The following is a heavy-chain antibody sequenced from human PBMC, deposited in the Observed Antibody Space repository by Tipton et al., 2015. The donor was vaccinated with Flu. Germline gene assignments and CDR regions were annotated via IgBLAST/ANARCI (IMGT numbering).Heavy chain of an antibody. CDR2: IHRSGNT. V-gene: IGHV4-38-2*01. Sequence: TLSLTCSVSGDSIGSRYFWGWIRQPPGKGLEWIGNIHRSGNTYLNPSLKSRVTISGDTSKNQFSLNLTSVTAADTAVYYCASVPAYEGWFDSWGQGTLVTVSS. J-gene: IGHJ5*01. CDR1: GDSIGSRYF. CDR3: ASVPAYEGWFDS. D-gene: IGHD3-3*01.